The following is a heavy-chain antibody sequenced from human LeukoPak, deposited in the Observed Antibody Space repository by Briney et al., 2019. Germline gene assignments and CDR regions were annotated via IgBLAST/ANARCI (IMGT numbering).Heavy chain of an antibody. CDR3: AEGAYGSGPSYYYCYMDV. CDR1: GFTFSSYS. D-gene: IGHD3-10*01. Sequence: GGSLRLSCAASGFTFSSYSMNWVRQAPGKGLEWVSSISSSSSYIYYADSVKGRFTISRDNAKNSLYLQMNSLRAEDTAVYYCAEGAYGSGPSYYYCYMDVWGKGTTVTISS. V-gene: IGHV3-21*01. CDR2: ISSSSSYI. J-gene: IGHJ6*03.